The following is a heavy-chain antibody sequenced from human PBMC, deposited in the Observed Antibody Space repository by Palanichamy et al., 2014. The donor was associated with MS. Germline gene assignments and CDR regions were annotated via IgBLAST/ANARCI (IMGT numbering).Heavy chain of an antibody. CDR3: AKGVTGRRAFDI. V-gene: IGHV3-23*01. D-gene: IGHD1-20*01. Sequence: EVQLLESGGGLVQPGGSLRLSCAASGFTFTSYAMTWVRQAPGKGLEWVSSISGSGGDAYYADSMRGRFTISRDNSKNTKNTLYLQMNSLRAEDTAVYYCAKGVTGRRAFDIWGQGTMVTVSS. CDR1: GFTFTSYA. J-gene: IGHJ3*02. CDR2: ISGSGGDA.